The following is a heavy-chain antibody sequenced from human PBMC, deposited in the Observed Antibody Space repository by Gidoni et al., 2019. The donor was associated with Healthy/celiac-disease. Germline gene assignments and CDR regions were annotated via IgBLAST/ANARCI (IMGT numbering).Heavy chain of an antibody. CDR3: TTVGRRGLLLSPDS. V-gene: IGHV3-15*01. J-gene: IGHJ5*01. CDR1: GFTFSNAW. Sequence: EVQLVESGGGLVKPGGSLRLSSAASGFTFSNAWMSWFRQAPGKGLEWVGRIKSKTDGGATDYAAPVKGRFTISRDDSKNTLYLQMNTLKTEDTAVYYCTTVGRRGLLLSPDSWGQGTLVTVSS. CDR2: IKSKTDGGAT. D-gene: IGHD4-17*01.